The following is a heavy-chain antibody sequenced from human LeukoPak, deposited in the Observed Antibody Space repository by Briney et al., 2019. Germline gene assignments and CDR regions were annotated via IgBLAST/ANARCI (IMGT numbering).Heavy chain of an antibody. CDR1: GFSLSNYW. V-gene: IGHV3-7*03. CDR2: INQDGSEK. J-gene: IGHJ4*02. CDR3: AKDPGYCSSASCYTVDY. Sequence: PGGSLRLSCAASGFSLSNYWMTWVRQAPGKGLEWVANINQDGSEKYYVDSVKGRFTISRDNAKNSLYLRMNSLRAEDTAIYYCAKDPGYCSSASCYTVDYWGQGTLVTVSS. D-gene: IGHD2-2*02.